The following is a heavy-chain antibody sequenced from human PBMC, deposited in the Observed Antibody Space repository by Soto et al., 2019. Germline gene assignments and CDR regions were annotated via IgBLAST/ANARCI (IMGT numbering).Heavy chain of an antibody. CDR3: ARGVSMAGRPGFFHH. J-gene: IGHJ1*01. D-gene: IGHD6-6*01. CDR2: ITPMSGTT. CDR1: GETFRRDV. V-gene: IGHV1-69*06. Sequence: ASVEVSCKXPGETFRRDVISWVRQAPGQGLEWLGGITPMSGTTDYAQKFQGRVTISADKSTGTAYFELSSLTFDDTGVYYCARGVSMAGRPGFFHHWGQGSLVTVSS.